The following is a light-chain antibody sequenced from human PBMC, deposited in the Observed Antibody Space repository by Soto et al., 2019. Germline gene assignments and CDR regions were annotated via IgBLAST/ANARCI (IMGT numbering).Light chain of an antibody. J-gene: IGKJ1*01. CDR2: GAS. V-gene: IGKV3-20*01. Sequence: ELVMTPSPATLSVSPGERATLSCTASQSVTSTLAWYQQKPGQAPRLLIYGASNRATGIPDLFSGSGSGTDFPLTISRLEPEDFAVYYCQHYGSSGTFGQGTKVDIK. CDR1: QSVTST. CDR3: QHYGSSGT.